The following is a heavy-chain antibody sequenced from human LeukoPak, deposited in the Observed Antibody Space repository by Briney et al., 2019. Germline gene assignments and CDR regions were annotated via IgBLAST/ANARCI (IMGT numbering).Heavy chain of an antibody. CDR1: GLTFSSYA. V-gene: IGHV3-23*01. CDR2: ISGSGGST. Sequence: GGSLRLSCAASGLTFSSYAMSWVRQAPGKGLEWVSAISGSGGSTYYADSVKGRFTISRDNSKNTLYLQMNSLRAEDTAVYYCAKRGVGSGSYPTYYFDYWGQGTLVTVSS. CDR3: AKRGVGSGSYPTYYFDY. J-gene: IGHJ4*02. D-gene: IGHD1-26*01.